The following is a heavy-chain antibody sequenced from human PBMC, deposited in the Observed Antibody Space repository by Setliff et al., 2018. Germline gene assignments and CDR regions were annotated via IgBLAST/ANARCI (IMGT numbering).Heavy chain of an antibody. D-gene: IGHD2-21*02. CDR1: GGSFSDYY. Sequence: PSETLSLTCEVSGGSFSDYYWSWIRQSPGKGLEWLGDFNRTRKIDCSPSLKSRLTISVDTSKKQFSLHLNSVTAADTAMYYCAGGGRYCGGDCYQDDAFDIWGQGTMVTVSS. CDR2: FNRTRKI. V-gene: IGHV4-34*01. CDR3: AGGGRYCGGDCYQDDAFDI. J-gene: IGHJ3*02.